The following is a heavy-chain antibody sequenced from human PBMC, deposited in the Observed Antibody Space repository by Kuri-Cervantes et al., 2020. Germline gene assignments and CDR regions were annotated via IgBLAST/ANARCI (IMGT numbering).Heavy chain of an antibody. J-gene: IGHJ4*02. Sequence: ASVKVSCKVSGYTFTDYYIHWVQQAPGKGLEWMGLVDPEDGETIYAEKFQGRVTITADTSTDTAYMELSSLKSEDTAVYYCARKNYGSGSRGYYFDYWGQGTLVTVSS. D-gene: IGHD3-10*01. CDR3: ARKNYGSGSRGYYFDY. CDR2: VDPEDGET. V-gene: IGHV1-69-2*01. CDR1: GYTFTDYY.